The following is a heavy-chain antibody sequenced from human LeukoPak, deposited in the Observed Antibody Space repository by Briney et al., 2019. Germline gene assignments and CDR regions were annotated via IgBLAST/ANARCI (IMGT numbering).Heavy chain of an antibody. CDR1: GYTFSSYG. Sequence: ASVKVSCKTSGYTFSSYGISWVRQAPGQRLEWMGWISAYSGNTYYAKSLQDRVTMTTDTSTNTAYMELRSLRSDDTAVYWCARDTVAVAGRFVYWGQGTQVTVSS. CDR3: ARDTVAVAGRFVY. J-gene: IGHJ4*02. CDR2: ISAYSGNT. D-gene: IGHD6-19*01. V-gene: IGHV1-18*01.